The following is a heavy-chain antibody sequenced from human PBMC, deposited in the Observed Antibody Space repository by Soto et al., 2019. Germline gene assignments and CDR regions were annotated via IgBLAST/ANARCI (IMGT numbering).Heavy chain of an antibody. CDR2: TDYRSKWYD. CDR1: GDSVSSNTAA. J-gene: IGHJ5*01. V-gene: IGHV6-1*01. CDR3: ARSWFRHQVHWFDS. D-gene: IGHD1-1*01. Sequence: QLQQSGPGLVKPSQTLSLTCAISGDSVSSNTAAWNWIRQSPSRGLEWLGRTDYRSKWYDDYAEPVKSRITINPDTSKNRFSLQLKSVTPEDTAVYYCARSWFRHQVHWFDSWGQGTLVTVSS.